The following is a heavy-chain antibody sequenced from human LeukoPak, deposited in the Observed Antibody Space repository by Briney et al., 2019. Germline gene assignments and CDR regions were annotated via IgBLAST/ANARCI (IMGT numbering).Heavy chain of an antibody. V-gene: IGHV4-59*08. CDR1: GGSISSYF. CDR2: IYYSGST. J-gene: IGHJ5*02. Sequence: SETLSLTCTVSGGSISSYFWSWIRQPPGKGLEWIGYIYYSGSTNYNPSLKSRLTISVDTSRNQFSLKLRSVTAADTAVYYCARRGGSGSSYCFDPWGQGTLVTVSS. CDR3: ARRGGSGSSYCFDP. D-gene: IGHD1-26*01.